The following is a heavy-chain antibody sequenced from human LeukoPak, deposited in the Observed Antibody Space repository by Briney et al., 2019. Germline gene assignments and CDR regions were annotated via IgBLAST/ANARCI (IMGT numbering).Heavy chain of an antibody. CDR2: IYHSGST. D-gene: IGHD3-22*01. J-gene: IGHJ5*02. Sequence: PSETLSLTCTVSGGSISSYYWSWIRQPPGKGLEWIGYIYHSGSTNYNPFLKSRVTISVDTSQNQFSLKLSSVTAADTAVYYCARAPASSYYYDSSGYYYSWLDPWGQGTLVTVSS. CDR3: ARAPASSYYYDSSGYYYSWLDP. CDR1: GGSISSYY. V-gene: IGHV4-59*01.